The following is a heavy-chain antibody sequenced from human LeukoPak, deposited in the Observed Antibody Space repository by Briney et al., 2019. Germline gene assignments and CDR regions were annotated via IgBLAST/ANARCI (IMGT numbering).Heavy chain of an antibody. Sequence: SETLSLTCAVYGGSFSGYYWGWIRQPPGKGLEWIGEINHSGSTNYNPSLKSRVTISVDTSKNQFSLKLSSVTAADTAVYYCARAPGWSRAFDIWGQGTMVTVSS. CDR1: GGSFSGYY. CDR2: INHSGST. D-gene: IGHD6-19*01. CDR3: ARAPGWSRAFDI. J-gene: IGHJ3*02. V-gene: IGHV4-34*01.